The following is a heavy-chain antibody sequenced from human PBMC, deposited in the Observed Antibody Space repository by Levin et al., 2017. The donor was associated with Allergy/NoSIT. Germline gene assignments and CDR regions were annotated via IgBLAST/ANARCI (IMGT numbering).Heavy chain of an antibody. CDR1: GFTFSRYA. D-gene: IGHD1-26*01. Sequence: PGGSLRLSCAASGFTFSRYAMNWVRQSPGEGLEWISSITSTSTYINYADSVKGRFAISRDNAKKSLYLQMSSLRGEDSAVYYCASGGGSYNYWGQGTLVTVSS. J-gene: IGHJ4*02. CDR3: ASGGGSYNY. CDR2: ITSTSTYI. V-gene: IGHV3-21*01.